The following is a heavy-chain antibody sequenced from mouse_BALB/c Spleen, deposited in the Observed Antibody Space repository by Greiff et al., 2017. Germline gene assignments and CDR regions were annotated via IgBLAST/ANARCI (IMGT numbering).Heavy chain of an antibody. Sequence: QVQLQQSGAELVRPGASVTLSCKASGYTFTDYDMHWVKQTPVHGLEWIGAIDPETGGTAYNQKFKGKATLTADKSSSTAYMELRSLTSEDSAVYYCTRSGNSWFAYWGQGTLVTVS. J-gene: IGHJ3*01. V-gene: IGHV1-15*01. CDR2: IDPETGGT. CDR1: GYTFTDYD. CDR3: TRSGNSWFAY. D-gene: IGHD2-1*01.